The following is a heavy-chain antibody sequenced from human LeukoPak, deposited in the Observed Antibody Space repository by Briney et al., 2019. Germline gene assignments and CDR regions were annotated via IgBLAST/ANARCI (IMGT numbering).Heavy chain of an antibody. V-gene: IGHV4-39*07. Sequence: SETLSLTCTVSGGSISSSGYSWGWIRQPPGKGLEWIATICFSGSTYNPSLKSRVTISIDTSNDQFSLKLSSVTAADTAVYYCARWVRGDDYNYFGSWGQGTLVTVSS. CDR1: GGSISSSGYS. CDR3: ARWVRGDDYNYFGS. J-gene: IGHJ4*02. CDR2: ICFSGST. D-gene: IGHD5-24*01.